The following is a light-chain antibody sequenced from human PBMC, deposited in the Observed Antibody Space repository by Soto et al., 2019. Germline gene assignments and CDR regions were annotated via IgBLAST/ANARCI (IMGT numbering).Light chain of an antibody. J-gene: IGKJ4*01. CDR1: QSINNS. Sequence: DVHLAQSPSSLSAAVGDRVTITCRARQSINNSLNWYQQKPGEAPKLLVYAASTLQDGVPSRVSGSGSGTDFTLTISRLQPEDFAVYYCQQSYSSWLTFGGGTKVEI. CDR3: QQSYSSWLT. CDR2: AAS. V-gene: IGKV1-39*01.